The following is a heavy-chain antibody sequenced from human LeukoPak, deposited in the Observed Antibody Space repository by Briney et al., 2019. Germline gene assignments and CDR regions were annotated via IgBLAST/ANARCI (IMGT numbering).Heavy chain of an antibody. CDR3: SGHDSIYSDY. V-gene: IGHV3-49*04. Sequence: PGGSLRLSCTVSGFNFGDYTMTWVRQAPGKGLEWVSFIRSKNFGETQEYAAAVKGRFTISRDDSKNITYLEMNSLKTEDTAVYCYSGHDSIYSDYWGQGTLVTVSS. D-gene: IGHD5-12*01. CDR1: GFNFGDYT. J-gene: IGHJ4*02. CDR2: IRSKNFGETQ.